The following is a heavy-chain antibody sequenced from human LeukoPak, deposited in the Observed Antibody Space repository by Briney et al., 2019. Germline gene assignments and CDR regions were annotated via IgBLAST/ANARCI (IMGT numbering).Heavy chain of an antibody. CDR1: DGSISSYY. CDR3: ARDGSPPYYEPL. J-gene: IGHJ2*01. CDR2: IYDSGST. D-gene: IGHD3-3*01. Sequence: PSQTLSLTCTVSDGSISSYYWSWIRQPPGKGLEWIGYIYDSGSTKYNPSLKSRVTISLDTSKNQFSLKLSSVTAADTAVYYCARDGSPPYYEPLWGRGTLVTVSS. V-gene: IGHV4-59*01.